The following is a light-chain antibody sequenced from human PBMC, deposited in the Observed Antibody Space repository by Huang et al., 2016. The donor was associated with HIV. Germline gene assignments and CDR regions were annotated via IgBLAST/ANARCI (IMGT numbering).Light chain of an antibody. V-gene: IGKV1-39*01. CDR1: QSISRH. CDR2: AAS. J-gene: IGKJ1*01. CDR3: HQSGT. Sequence: EIQMTQSPSSLSASVGDRVTITCRASQSISRHLSWYQQKPGKAPKLLIYAASSLQSGVTSRFSGSGSGTDFTLTISSLKAEDFATYYCHQSGTFGQGTKVEIK.